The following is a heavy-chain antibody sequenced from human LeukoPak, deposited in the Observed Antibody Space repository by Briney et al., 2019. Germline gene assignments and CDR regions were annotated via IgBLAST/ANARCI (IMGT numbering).Heavy chain of an antibody. V-gene: IGHV5-51*01. CDR2: IYPGDSDT. Sequence: GESLKISCKGSGYSFTSYWIGWVRQIPGKGLEGRGIIYPGDSDTRYSPSFQGQVTISADKSISTAYLQWSSLKASDTAMYYCARLHYYDSSGYYYDDSMYYFDYWGQGTLVTVSS. J-gene: IGHJ4*02. CDR1: GYSFTSYW. D-gene: IGHD3-22*01. CDR3: ARLHYYDSSGYYYDDSMYYFDY.